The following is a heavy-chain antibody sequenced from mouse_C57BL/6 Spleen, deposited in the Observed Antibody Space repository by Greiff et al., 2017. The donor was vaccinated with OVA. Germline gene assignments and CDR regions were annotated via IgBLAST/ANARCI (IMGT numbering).Heavy chain of an antibody. CDR2: IYPGSGNT. CDR3: ARCRSSAGFAY. J-gene: IGHJ3*01. Sequence: VKLMESGAELVRPGASVKLSCKASGYTFTDYYINWVKQRPGQGLEWIARIYPGSGNTYYNEKFKGKATLTAEKSSSTAYMQLSSLTSEDSAVCFCARCRSSAGFAYWGQGTLVTVSA. CDR1: GYTFTDYY. V-gene: IGHV1-76*01. D-gene: IGHD1-1*01.